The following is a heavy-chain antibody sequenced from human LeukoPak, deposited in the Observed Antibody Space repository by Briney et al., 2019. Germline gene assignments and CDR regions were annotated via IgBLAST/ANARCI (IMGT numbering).Heavy chain of an antibody. CDR3: ARDPNTSGWFDS. Sequence: GGSLRLSCAASGFTFSRYNMNWVRQAPGKGLEWASYISSTSSPIYYADSVKGRFTISRDNAKSSVYLQMHSLRDEDTAVYYCARDPNTSGWFDSWGQGTLVTVSS. CDR1: GFTFSRYN. D-gene: IGHD2-2*01. CDR2: ISSTSSPI. J-gene: IGHJ5*01. V-gene: IGHV3-48*02.